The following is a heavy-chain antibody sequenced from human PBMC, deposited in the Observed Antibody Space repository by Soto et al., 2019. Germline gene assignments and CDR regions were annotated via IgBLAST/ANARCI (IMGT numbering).Heavy chain of an antibody. J-gene: IGHJ6*02. V-gene: IGHV4-59*01. D-gene: IGHD3-10*01. CDR2: IYYSGST. CDR1: GGSISSYY. CDR3: ARISRITMVLGVITQLAQTAHYYYYGMDV. Sequence: SETLSLTCTVSGGSISSYYWSWIRQPPGKGLEWIGYIYYSGSTNYNPSQKSRVTISVDTSKNQFSLKMSSVTAADTAVYYCARISRITMVLGVITQLAQTAHYYYYGMDVWGQGTTVTVSS.